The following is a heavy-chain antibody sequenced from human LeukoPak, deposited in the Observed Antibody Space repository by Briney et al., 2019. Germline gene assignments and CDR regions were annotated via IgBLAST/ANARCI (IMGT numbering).Heavy chain of an antibody. J-gene: IGHJ4*02. V-gene: IGHV3-74*01. Sequence: PGGSLRLSCAASGFTFSSYWMHWVRQAPGKGLVWVSRINSDGSSTSYADSVKGRFTISRDNAKNTLYLQMNSLRAEDTAVYYCARGLRYFDWNRENDLDYWGQGTLVTVSS. CDR1: GFTFSSYW. D-gene: IGHD3-9*01. CDR3: ARGLRYFDWNRENDLDY. CDR2: INSDGSST.